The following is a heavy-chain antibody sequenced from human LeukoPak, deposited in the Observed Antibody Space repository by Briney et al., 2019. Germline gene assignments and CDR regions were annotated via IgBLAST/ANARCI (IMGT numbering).Heavy chain of an antibody. V-gene: IGHV3-23*01. CDR3: AKGTGDTGYYFDY. CDR1: GFTFSSYA. D-gene: IGHD7-27*01. J-gene: IGHJ4*02. CDR2: IRVGGEI. Sequence: GGSLRLSCAASGFTFSSYAMHWVRQAPGKGLEWVSGIRVGGEIYYADSVKGRFTISRDNSENTLYLQMSGLRAEDTAVYHCAKGTGDTGYYFDYWGQGTLVTVSS.